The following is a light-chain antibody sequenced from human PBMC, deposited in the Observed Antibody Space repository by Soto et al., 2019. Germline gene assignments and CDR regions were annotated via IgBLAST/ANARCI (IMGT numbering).Light chain of an antibody. CDR1: SSGIRDYNF. Sequence: SALTQPASVSWSPGASITISCIGASSGIRDYNFVSWYQRPPGTAPKLIMYEVSTRPSGISRRFSGSKSGNTASLPISGLQAEDEADYYCSSKSRDFLGTGTKVTVL. CDR3: SSKSRDF. CDR2: EVS. J-gene: IGLJ1*01. V-gene: IGLV2-14*01.